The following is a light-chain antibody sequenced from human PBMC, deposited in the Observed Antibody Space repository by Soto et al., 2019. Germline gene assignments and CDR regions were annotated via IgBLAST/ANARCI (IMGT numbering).Light chain of an antibody. Sequence: DIEMTQSPSSLSASVGDRVTITFRASQSISSYLNLYQQTGGKATKRLIHGASSLQSGVTLRFRGSGSGTDFTLTISGPQPEDFANDDCQQGYSSRLSFGGGTKVELK. J-gene: IGKJ4*01. CDR2: GAS. V-gene: IGKV1-39*01. CDR3: QQGYSSRLS. CDR1: QSISSY.